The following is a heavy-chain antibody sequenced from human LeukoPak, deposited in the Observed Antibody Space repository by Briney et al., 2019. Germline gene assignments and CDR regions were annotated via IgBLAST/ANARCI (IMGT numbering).Heavy chain of an antibody. J-gene: IGHJ4*02. CDR2: ISGSGGNT. D-gene: IGHD3-22*01. Sequence: GGSLRLSCAAYGFTFSSYAMSWVRQAPGKGLEWVSAISGSGGNTYYADSVKGRFTISRDNSKNTLYLQMNSLRAEDTAVYYCAKDRGVWYYYDSSGYYQLDYWGQGTLVTVSS. V-gene: IGHV3-23*01. CDR1: GFTFSSYA. CDR3: AKDRGVWYYYDSSGYYQLDY.